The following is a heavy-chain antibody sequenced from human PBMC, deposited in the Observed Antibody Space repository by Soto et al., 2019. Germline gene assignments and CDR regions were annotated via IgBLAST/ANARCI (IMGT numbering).Heavy chain of an antibody. D-gene: IGHD1-26*01. CDR2: ISGSGGST. Sequence: VGSLRLSCAASGFTFSSYAMSWVRQAPGKGLEWVSAISGSGGSTYYADSVKGRFTISRDNSKNTLYLQMNSLRAEDTAVYYCAKSLVGAILIYYYYGMDVWGQGTTVTVSS. CDR3: AKSLVGAILIYYYYGMDV. V-gene: IGHV3-23*01. J-gene: IGHJ6*02. CDR1: GFTFSSYA.